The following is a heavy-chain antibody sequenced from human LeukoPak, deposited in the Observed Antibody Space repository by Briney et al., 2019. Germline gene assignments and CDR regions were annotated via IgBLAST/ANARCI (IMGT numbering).Heavy chain of an antibody. V-gene: IGHV4-59*12. CDR3: ARFSVRGVIIRYFDY. CDR1: GDAISGFY. J-gene: IGHJ4*02. D-gene: IGHD3-10*01. CDR2: IHYGST. Sequence: PSETLSLTCTVSGDAISGFYWNWIRQPPGKALEWIGCIHYGSTEYTPSIESRVTISVDTSKNQFSLKLSSVTAADTAVYYCARFSVRGVIIRYFDYWGQGTLVTVSS.